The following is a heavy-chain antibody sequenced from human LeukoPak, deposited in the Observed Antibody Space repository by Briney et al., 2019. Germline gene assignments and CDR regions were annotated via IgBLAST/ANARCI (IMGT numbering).Heavy chain of an antibody. CDR2: IFYSGST. CDR1: GGSISGYY. Sequence: SETLSLTCTVSGGSISGYYWSWIRQPPGKGLEWIGYIFYSGSTNYNPSLKSRVTISVDTSKNQFSLKLSSVTAADTAVYYCARLSDSDSSGYYWGFEYWGQGTLVTVSS. J-gene: IGHJ4*02. D-gene: IGHD3-22*01. V-gene: IGHV4-59*08. CDR3: ARLSDSDSSGYYWGFEY.